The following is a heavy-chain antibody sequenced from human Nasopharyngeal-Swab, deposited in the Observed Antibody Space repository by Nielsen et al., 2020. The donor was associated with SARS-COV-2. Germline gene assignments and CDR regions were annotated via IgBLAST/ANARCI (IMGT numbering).Heavy chain of an antibody. Sequence: GGSLRLSCAASGFTFSSYWMHWVRQAPGKGLVWVSRINSDGSSTSYADSVKGRFTISRDNAKNTLYLQMNSLRVEDTAVYYCARGGSSGWYEGLEYFQHWGQGTLVTVSS. D-gene: IGHD6-19*01. J-gene: IGHJ1*01. V-gene: IGHV3-74*01. CDR3: ARGGSSGWYEGLEYFQH. CDR2: INSDGSST. CDR1: GFTFSSYW.